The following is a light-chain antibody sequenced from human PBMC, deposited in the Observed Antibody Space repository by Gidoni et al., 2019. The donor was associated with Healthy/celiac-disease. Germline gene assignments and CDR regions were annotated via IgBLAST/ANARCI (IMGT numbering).Light chain of an antibody. Sequence: EIALTQSPATLSLSPGERATLSCRASQSVSSYLAWYQQKPGQAPRLLIYDASNRATGIPSRVSGSGSGTDFTLTISSLEPEDFAVYYCQQRSNWLFTFGPGTKVDIK. J-gene: IGKJ3*01. CDR1: QSVSSY. CDR2: DAS. CDR3: QQRSNWLFT. V-gene: IGKV3-11*01.